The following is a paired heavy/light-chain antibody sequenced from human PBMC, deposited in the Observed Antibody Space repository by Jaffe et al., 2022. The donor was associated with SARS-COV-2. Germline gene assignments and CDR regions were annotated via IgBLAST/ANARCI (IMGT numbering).Light chain of an antibody. Sequence: EIVLTQSPGTLSLSPGERATLSCRASQSVSSSYLAWYQQKPGQAPRLLIYGASSRATGIPDRFSGSGSGTDFTLTISRLEPEDFAVYYCQQYGSSPAFGQGTKLEIK. CDR3: QQYGSSPA. J-gene: IGKJ2*01. CDR2: GAS. CDR1: QSVSSSY. V-gene: IGKV3-20*01.
Heavy chain of an antibody. Sequence: QVQLVQSGAEVKKPGASVKVSCKASGYTFTSYGISWVRQAPGQGLEWMGWISAYNGNTNYAQKLQGRVTMTTDTSTSTAYMELRSLRSDDTAVYYCASSELRGSYYGHAFDIWGQGTMVTVSS. CDR2: ISAYNGNT. CDR3: ASSELRGSYYGHAFDI. D-gene: IGHD1-26*01. J-gene: IGHJ3*02. V-gene: IGHV1-18*01. CDR1: GYTFTSYG.